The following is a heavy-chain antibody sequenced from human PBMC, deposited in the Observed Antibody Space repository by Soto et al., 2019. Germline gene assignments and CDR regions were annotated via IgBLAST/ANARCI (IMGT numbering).Heavy chain of an antibody. CDR2: IIPMFGTA. V-gene: IGHV1-69*12. J-gene: IGHJ4*02. CDR3: ASGIQLWLRRINNGYSG. D-gene: IGHD5-18*01. CDR1: GGTFSTYA. Sequence: QVQLVQSGAEVKKPESSVKVSCKAPGGTFSTYAISWVRQAPGQGLEWMGGIIPMFGTANYAQRFQDRVTITADESTNTVYMALSSLRPEDTAVYFCASGIQLWLRRINNGYSGWGQGTLVTVSS.